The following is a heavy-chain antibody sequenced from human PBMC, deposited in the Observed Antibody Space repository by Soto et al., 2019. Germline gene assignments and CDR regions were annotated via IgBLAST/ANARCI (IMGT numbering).Heavy chain of an antibody. CDR2: ISYDGSNK. D-gene: IGHD2-2*01. Sequence: GGSLRLSCAASGFTFSSYAMHWVRQAPGKGLEWVAVISYDGSNKYYADSVKGRFTISRDNSKNTLYLQMNSLRAEDTAVYYCARGDQLLLFYYGMDVWGQGTTVTVSS. CDR3: ARGDQLLLFYYGMDV. V-gene: IGHV3-30-3*01. CDR1: GFTFSSYA. J-gene: IGHJ6*02.